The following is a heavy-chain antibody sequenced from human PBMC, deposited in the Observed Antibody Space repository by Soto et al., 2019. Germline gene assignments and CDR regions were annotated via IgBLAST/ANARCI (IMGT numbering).Heavy chain of an antibody. CDR3: ARAFSLYCSSTSCYATYYYYYMDV. CDR1: GYTFTSYG. D-gene: IGHD2-2*01. J-gene: IGHJ6*03. Sequence: ASVKVSCKASGYTFTSYGISWVRQAPGQGLEWMGWISAHNGNTNYAQKLQGRVTMTTDTSTSTAYMELGSLRSDDTAVYYCARAFSLYCSSTSCYATYYYYYMDVWGKGTTVTVSS. V-gene: IGHV1-18*01. CDR2: ISAHNGNT.